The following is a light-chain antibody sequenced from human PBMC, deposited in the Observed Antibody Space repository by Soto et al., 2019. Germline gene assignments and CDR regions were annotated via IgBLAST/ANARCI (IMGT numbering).Light chain of an antibody. V-gene: IGLV2-14*03. Sequence: QSVLSQPAPESRTPGKSITIPCTGTSSHVGGYNYVSWYQHHPGKAPKLILYDVSHRPSGCSSRFSGSKSGNTASLTISGLQADDEAGYYCSSYTSSSTFYVFGTGTKVTVL. CDR1: SSHVGGYNY. CDR2: DVS. CDR3: SSYTSSSTFYV. J-gene: IGLJ1*01.